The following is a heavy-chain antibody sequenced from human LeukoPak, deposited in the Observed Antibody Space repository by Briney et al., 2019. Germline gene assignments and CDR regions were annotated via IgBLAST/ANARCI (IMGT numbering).Heavy chain of an antibody. D-gene: IGHD6-13*01. J-gene: IGHJ4*02. CDR3: AKDKGYKSSSWYFDY. CDR1: GFTFDDYA. CDR2: ISWNSGSI. Sequence: GGSLRLSCAASGFTFDDYAMHWVRQAPGKGLEWVSGISWNSGSIGYADSVKGRFTISRDNAKNSLYLQMNSLRAEDMALYYCAKDKGYKSSSWYFDYWGRGTLVTVSS. V-gene: IGHV3-9*03.